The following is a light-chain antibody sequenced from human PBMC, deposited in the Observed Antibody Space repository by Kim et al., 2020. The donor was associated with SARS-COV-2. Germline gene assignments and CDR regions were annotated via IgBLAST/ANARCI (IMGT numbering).Light chain of an antibody. CDR1: QSVSGNY. J-gene: IGKJ1*01. CDR3: QQYGSSPWT. CDR2: GAS. Sequence: GERATLSCGASQSVSGNYLAWYQKKPGQAPRLLILGASTGATGSPDRCSGSGSGTDFTLTISRLEPEDFAVYYCQQYGSSPWTFGQGTKVDIK. V-gene: IGKV3-20*01.